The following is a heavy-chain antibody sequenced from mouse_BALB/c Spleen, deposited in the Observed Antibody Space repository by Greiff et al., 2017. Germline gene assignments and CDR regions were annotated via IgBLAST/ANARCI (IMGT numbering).Heavy chain of an antibody. CDR2: IDPANGNT. D-gene: IGHD2-1*01. V-gene: IGHV14-3*02. J-gene: IGHJ4*01. CDR1: GFNIKDTY. CDR3: ARNHYGKGGDAMDY. Sequence: EVQLQQSGAELVKPGASVKLSCTASGFNIKDTYMHWVKQRPEQGLEWIGRIDPANGNTKYDPKFQGKATITADTSSNTAYLQLSSLTSEDTAVYYCARNHYGKGGDAMDYWGQGTSVTVSS.